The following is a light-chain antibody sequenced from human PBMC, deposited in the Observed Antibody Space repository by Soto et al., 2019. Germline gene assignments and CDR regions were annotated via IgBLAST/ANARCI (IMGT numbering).Light chain of an antibody. CDR1: QSVRSY. Sequence: EIVLTQSPATLSLSPGERATLSCRASQSVRSYLAWYQQKPGQAPRLLIYDASNRATGIPARFSGSGSGTDFTLTNSSLEPEDFAVYYCQQRSDWPLTFGPGTKVDIK. J-gene: IGKJ3*01. CDR2: DAS. V-gene: IGKV3-11*01. CDR3: QQRSDWPLT.